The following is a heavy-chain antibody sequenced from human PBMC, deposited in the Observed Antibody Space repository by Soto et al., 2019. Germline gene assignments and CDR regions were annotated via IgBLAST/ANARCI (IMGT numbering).Heavy chain of an antibody. CDR2: IYYGGST. D-gene: IGHD6-13*01. V-gene: IGHV4-59*01. J-gene: IGHJ4*02. CDR1: GGSISSYY. CDR3: ARDPTSTGAGI. Sequence: SQTLSLTGTVSGGSISSYYWSWNRQTPGKGLEWIGYIYYGGSTNYNPSLKRRVTISVDTSKNQFSLKLSSVTAADPAVYSCARDPTSTGAGIWGQGTLVTVSS.